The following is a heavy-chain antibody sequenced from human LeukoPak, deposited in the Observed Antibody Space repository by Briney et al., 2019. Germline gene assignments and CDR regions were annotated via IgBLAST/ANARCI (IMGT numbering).Heavy chain of an antibody. V-gene: IGHV4-34*01. D-gene: IGHD3-9*01. J-gene: IGHJ3*02. Sequence: PSETLSLTCAVYGGSFSGYYWSWIRQPPGKGLEWIGEINHSGNTNSNPSLKSRVTMSVDTSKNQFSLKLSSVTAADTAVYYCARDLNILTAHDAFDIWGQGTMVTVSS. CDR2: INHSGNT. CDR1: GGSFSGYY. CDR3: ARDLNILTAHDAFDI.